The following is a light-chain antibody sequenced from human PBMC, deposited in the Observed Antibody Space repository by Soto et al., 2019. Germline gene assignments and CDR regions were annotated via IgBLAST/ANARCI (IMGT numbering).Light chain of an antibody. Sequence: QSALTQPPSASGSPGQSVTISCTGTSSDVGGYNYVSWYQQHPGKAPELMIYGVTKRPSGVPDRFSGSKSDNTASLTVSGLQAEDEADYYCSSYGGSNSYVFGTGTKLTVL. V-gene: IGLV2-8*01. J-gene: IGLJ1*01. CDR3: SSYGGSNSYV. CDR2: GVT. CDR1: SSDVGGYNY.